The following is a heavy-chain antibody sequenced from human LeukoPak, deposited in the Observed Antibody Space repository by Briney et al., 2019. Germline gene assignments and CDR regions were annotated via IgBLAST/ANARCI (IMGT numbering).Heavy chain of an antibody. CDR3: AREVAGTGTSGFDY. J-gene: IGHJ4*02. D-gene: IGHD6-19*01. Sequence: SGGSLRLSCAASGFTFSSNEMNWVRQAPGKGLEWVSYISGSGSSIYYADSVKGRFTISRDNAKNSLFLQMNSLRAEDTAIYYCAREVAGTGTSGFDYWGQGTLVTVSS. V-gene: IGHV3-48*03. CDR1: GFTFSSNE. CDR2: ISGSGSSI.